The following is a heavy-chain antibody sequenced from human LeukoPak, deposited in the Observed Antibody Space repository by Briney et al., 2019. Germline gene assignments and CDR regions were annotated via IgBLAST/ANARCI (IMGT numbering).Heavy chain of an antibody. D-gene: IGHD6-19*01. Sequence: GSSVKVSCKASGYTFANYGLSWVRQAPGQGLEWMGWISAYNGNTNYAQKLQGRVTMTTDTSTSTAYMELRSLRSDDTAVYYCARVGSGWDDNFDHWGQGTLVTVSS. CDR2: ISAYNGNT. V-gene: IGHV1-18*01. J-gene: IGHJ4*02. CDR1: GYTFANYG. CDR3: ARVGSGWDDNFDH.